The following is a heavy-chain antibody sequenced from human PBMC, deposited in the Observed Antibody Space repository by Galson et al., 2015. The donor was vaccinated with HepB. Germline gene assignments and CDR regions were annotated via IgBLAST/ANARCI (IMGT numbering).Heavy chain of an antibody. CDR2: INSDGSST. CDR3: ARAERWVLYWYFDL. Sequence: SLRLSCAASGFTFSSYWMHWVRQAPGKGLVWVSRINSDGSSTSYADSVKGRFTISRDNAKNTLYLQMNSLRAEDTAVYYCARAERWVLYWYFDLWGRGTLVTVSS. D-gene: IGHD5-24*01. V-gene: IGHV3-74*01. J-gene: IGHJ2*01. CDR1: GFTFSSYW.